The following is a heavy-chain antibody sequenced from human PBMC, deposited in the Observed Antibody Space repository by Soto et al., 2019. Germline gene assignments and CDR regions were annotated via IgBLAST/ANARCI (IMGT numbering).Heavy chain of an antibody. Sequence: ASVKVSCKVSGYTLTELSMHWVRQAPGKGLEWMGGFDPEDGETIHAQKFQGRVTMTEDTSTDTAYMELSSLRSEDTAVYYCARAGLRTGAFDTWGQGTMVTVSS. D-gene: IGHD4-17*01. V-gene: IGHV1-24*01. J-gene: IGHJ3*02. CDR2: FDPEDGET. CDR3: ARAGLRTGAFDT. CDR1: GYTLTELS.